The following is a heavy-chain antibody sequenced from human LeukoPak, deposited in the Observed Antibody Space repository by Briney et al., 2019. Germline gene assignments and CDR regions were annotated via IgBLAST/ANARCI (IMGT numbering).Heavy chain of an antibody. V-gene: IGHV1-18*01. J-gene: IGHJ5*02. Sequence: ASVKVSCKASGYTFTSYGISWVRQAPGQGLEWMGWNSAYNGNTNYAQKLQGRVTMTTDTSTSTAYMELRSLRSDDTAVYYCAREFSGSGTNWFDPWGQGTLVTVSS. D-gene: IGHD3-10*01. CDR1: GYTFTSYG. CDR3: AREFSGSGTNWFDP. CDR2: NSAYNGNT.